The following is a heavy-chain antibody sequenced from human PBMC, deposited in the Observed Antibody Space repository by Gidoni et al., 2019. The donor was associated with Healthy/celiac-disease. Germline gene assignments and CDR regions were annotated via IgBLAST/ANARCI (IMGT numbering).Heavy chain of an antibody. D-gene: IGHD1-7*01. Sequence: QVQLQESGPGLVKPSQTLSLTCTVSGGSISSGSYYWSWIRQPAGKGLEWIGRIYTSGSTNYNPSLKSRVTISVDTSKNQFSLKLSSVTAADTAVYYCARDGVGGTGTTFTIWGQGTMVTVSS. CDR2: IYTSGST. CDR3: ARDGVGGTGTTFTI. J-gene: IGHJ3*02. CDR1: GGSISSGSYY. V-gene: IGHV4-61*02.